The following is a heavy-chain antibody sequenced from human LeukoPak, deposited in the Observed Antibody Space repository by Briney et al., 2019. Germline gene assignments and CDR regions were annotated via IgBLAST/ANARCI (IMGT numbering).Heavy chain of an antibody. J-gene: IGHJ4*02. V-gene: IGHV3-21*01. CDR3: ARSYYDSSGYPHSDLDY. Sequence: GGSLRLSCAGSGFTFSSYIMNWVRHAPGKGREWVSSISESSVYINYADSVKGRFTTSRDNAKYSLYLQMTSLRAEDTAVYYCARSYYDSSGYPHSDLDYWGQGTLVTVSS. CDR2: ISESSVYI. CDR1: GFTFSSYI. D-gene: IGHD3-22*01.